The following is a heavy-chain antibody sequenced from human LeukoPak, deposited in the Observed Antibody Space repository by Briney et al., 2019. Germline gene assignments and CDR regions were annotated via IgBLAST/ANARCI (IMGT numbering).Heavy chain of an antibody. CDR1: GFTFKGPA. V-gene: IGHV3-73*01. Sequence: GGPLSPSWAAPGFTFKGPAMPGVRQASGNGRKWVGHIRRKANNYATTYAASVKGRFTISRDDPTSTAYLQMNSLKTEDTAVYYCTRHLTIVEATPFDLWGQGTLVTVSS. CDR3: TRHLTIVEATPFDL. D-gene: IGHD1-26*01. J-gene: IGHJ5*02. CDR2: IRRKANNYAT.